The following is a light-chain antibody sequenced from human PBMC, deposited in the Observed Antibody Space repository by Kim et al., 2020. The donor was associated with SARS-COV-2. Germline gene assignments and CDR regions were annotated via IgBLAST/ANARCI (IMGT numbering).Light chain of an antibody. CDR1: QSISTN. Sequence: VSPGERATLPCWASQSISTNLAWYQQKPGQAPRLLIYGASTRATGIPARFSGSGSGTEFTLTISSLQSEDFAVYYCQQYSNWPLTFGGGTKVDIK. CDR2: GAS. V-gene: IGKV3-15*01. J-gene: IGKJ4*01. CDR3: QQYSNWPLT.